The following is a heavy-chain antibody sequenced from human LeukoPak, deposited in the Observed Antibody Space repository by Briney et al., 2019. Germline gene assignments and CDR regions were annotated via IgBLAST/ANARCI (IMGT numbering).Heavy chain of an antibody. CDR1: GGSIGSGGYY. D-gene: IGHD6-6*01. CDR3: VRTVAAGPSIDAFDI. CDR2: IYNSGNT. V-gene: IGHV4-31*03. Sequence: PSQTLSLTCTVSGGSIGSGGYYWSWIRQHPGKGLEWIGYIYNSGNTYYNPSLKSRVIISLDTSKNQFSLKLSSVTAADTAVYYCVRTVAAGPSIDAFDIWGQGTMVTISS. J-gene: IGHJ3*02.